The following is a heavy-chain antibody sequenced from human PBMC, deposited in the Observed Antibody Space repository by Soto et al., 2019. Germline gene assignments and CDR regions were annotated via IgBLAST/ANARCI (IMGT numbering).Heavy chain of an antibody. Sequence: KPSETLSLTCAVSGGSISTINCWTWVRQPPGKGLDWIGEIYQTGSTSYNPSLESRVTISIDKSKNQFSLKLRSVTAADTAVYYCARVSSSSDFGMDVCGQGTTVTVCS. CDR3: ARVSSSSDFGMDV. J-gene: IGHJ6*02. D-gene: IGHD6-6*01. CDR2: IYQTGST. CDR1: GGSISTINC. V-gene: IGHV4-4*02.